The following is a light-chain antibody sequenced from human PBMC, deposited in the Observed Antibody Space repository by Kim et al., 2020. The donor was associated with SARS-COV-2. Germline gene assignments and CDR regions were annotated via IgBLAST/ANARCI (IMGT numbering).Light chain of an antibody. V-gene: IGKV1-27*01. Sequence: DIQMTQSPSPLSASVGDRVTITCRASQDISIFLAWYQQRPGKVPQLLIYAASALQSGVPSRFSGNGSGTDFTLSISNLQPEDVATYFCQHYRSAPFPFGPGTKVDIK. CDR2: AAS. CDR1: QDISIF. J-gene: IGKJ3*01. CDR3: QHYRSAPFP.